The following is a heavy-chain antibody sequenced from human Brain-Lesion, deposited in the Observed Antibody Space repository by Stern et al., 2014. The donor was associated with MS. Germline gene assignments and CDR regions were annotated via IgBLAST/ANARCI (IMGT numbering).Heavy chain of an antibody. CDR2: MNPYSGNT. V-gene: IGHV1-8*01. D-gene: IGHD2-2*01. J-gene: IGHJ5*02. CDR1: GYTFSSYD. Sequence: VQLVESGAEVKKPGASVKVSCKASGYTFSSYDITWVRQASGHGLEWMGWMNPYSGNTGYAQKFKGRVSMTSAPSISTVYMELTSLTSDDTAVYFCARAVRNQLLSESWGQGTLVTVSS. CDR3: ARAVRNQLLSES.